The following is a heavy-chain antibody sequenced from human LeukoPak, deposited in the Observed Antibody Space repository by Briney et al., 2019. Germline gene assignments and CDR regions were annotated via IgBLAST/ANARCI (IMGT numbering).Heavy chain of an antibody. CDR1: GYTFTSYA. CDR2: LSAGNGNT. Sequence: ASVKVSCKASGYTFTSYAMHWVRQAPGQRLEWMGWLSAGNGNTKYSQEFQGRVTITRDTSAYTAYMELSSLRSEDTAVYYCARQQRGYSDYDFWGQRTLVTVSS. D-gene: IGHD5-12*01. V-gene: IGHV1-3*01. J-gene: IGHJ4*02. CDR3: ARQQRGYSDYDF.